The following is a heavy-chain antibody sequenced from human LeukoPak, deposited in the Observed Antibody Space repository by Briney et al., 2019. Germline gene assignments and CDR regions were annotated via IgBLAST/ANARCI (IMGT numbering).Heavy chain of an antibody. Sequence: GGSLRLSCAASGFTFSSYGMHWVRQAPGKGLEWVAVISYDGSNKYYADSVKGRFTISRDNSKNTLYLQMNSLRAEDTAVYYCAKDHFYDFWSGPGYYFDYWGQGTPVTVSS. J-gene: IGHJ4*02. CDR2: ISYDGSNK. D-gene: IGHD3-3*01. V-gene: IGHV3-30*18. CDR3: AKDHFYDFWSGPGYYFDY. CDR1: GFTFSSYG.